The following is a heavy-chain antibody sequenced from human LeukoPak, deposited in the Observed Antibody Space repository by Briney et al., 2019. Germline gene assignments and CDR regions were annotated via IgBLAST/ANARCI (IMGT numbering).Heavy chain of an antibody. V-gene: IGHV3-7*01. CDR1: GFTFSDYS. D-gene: IGHD1-14*01. CDR2: IKYNGREK. CDR3: ARDPNHGALDF. Sequence: GESLRLSCAASGFTFSDYSMNWVRQAPGKGLEWVANIKYNGREKDYVDSLKGRLTISRDNAKNSVYLEMSSLRVEDTAVYYCARDPNHGALDFWGQGTLVTVSS. J-gene: IGHJ4*02.